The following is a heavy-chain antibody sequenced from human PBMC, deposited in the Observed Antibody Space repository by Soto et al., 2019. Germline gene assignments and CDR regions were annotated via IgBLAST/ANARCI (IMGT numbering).Heavy chain of an antibody. Sequence: QVQLQESGPGLVKPSETLSLTCTVSGGSMSSYYWSWIRQPPGKGLEWIGYIYYSGSTIYNPSLMSRVTIYVDPSLNQFSPKLSSVTAAATAVYECVRYGSGISVWFAPWGQGTLVTVSS. D-gene: IGHD3-10*01. CDR3: VRYGSGISVWFAP. CDR1: GGSMSSYY. V-gene: IGHV4-59*01. CDR2: IYYSGST. J-gene: IGHJ5*02.